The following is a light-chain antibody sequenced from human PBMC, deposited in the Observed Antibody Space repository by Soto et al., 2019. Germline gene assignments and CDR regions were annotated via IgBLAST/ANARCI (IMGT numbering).Light chain of an antibody. V-gene: IGLV2-14*01. Sequence: QSALTQPASVSGSPGQSITISCTGTSSDVGGYNYVSWYQQHPGKAPKLMIYEVSNRPSGVSNRFSGSKSGNTASLTISGLQAEDEADYYCSSYTSSNIDYVFGTGTQLTVL. CDR2: EVS. CDR1: SSDVGGYNY. J-gene: IGLJ1*01. CDR3: SSYTSSNIDYV.